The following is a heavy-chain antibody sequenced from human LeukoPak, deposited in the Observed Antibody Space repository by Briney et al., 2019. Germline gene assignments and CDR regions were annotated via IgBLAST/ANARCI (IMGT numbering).Heavy chain of an antibody. Sequence: PSETLSLTCTVSSGSISTSNYYWSWIRQPPGKGLEWIGYIYYSGSTNYNPSLKSRVTISVDTSKNQFSLKLSSVTAADTAVYYCASGGAFFDYWGQGTLVTVSS. CDR3: ASGGAFFDY. V-gene: IGHV4-61*01. D-gene: IGHD3-16*01. CDR1: SGSISTSNYY. CDR2: IYYSGST. J-gene: IGHJ4*02.